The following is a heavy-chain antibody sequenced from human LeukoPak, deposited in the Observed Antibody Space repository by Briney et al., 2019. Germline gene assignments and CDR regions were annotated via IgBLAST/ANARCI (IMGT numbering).Heavy chain of an antibody. CDR2: IIPIFGTA. V-gene: IGHV1-69*13. Sequence: WASVKVSCKASGGTFSSYAISWVRQAPGQGLEWMGGIIPIFGTASYAQKFQGRVTITADESTSTAYMELSSLRSEDTAVYYCARDRIEGDYAFDIWGQGTMVTVSS. CDR1: GGTFSSYA. J-gene: IGHJ3*02. CDR3: ARDRIEGDYAFDI. D-gene: IGHD1-26*01.